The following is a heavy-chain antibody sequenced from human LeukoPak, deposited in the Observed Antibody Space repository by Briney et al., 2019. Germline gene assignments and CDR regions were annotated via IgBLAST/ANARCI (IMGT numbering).Heavy chain of an antibody. V-gene: IGHV3-7*01. J-gene: IGHJ4*02. Sequence: QPGGSLRLSCAASEFTFSGYWMNWVRQAPGKGPEWVANINQDGSEKHYVDSVKGRFTISRDNAKNSLFLQVNSLRVEDTAVFYCARDGFVGAADYWGQGTLVTVSS. CDR1: EFTFSGYW. CDR3: ARDGFVGAADY. CDR2: INQDGSEK. D-gene: IGHD6-13*01.